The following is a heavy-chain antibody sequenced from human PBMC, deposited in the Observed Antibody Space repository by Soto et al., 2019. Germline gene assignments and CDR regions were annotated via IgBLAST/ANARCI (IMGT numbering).Heavy chain of an antibody. CDR1: GGTFGGYS. CDR3: ARYRREAVAGYTLDN. D-gene: IGHD6-13*01. J-gene: IGHJ4*02. CDR2: VYNSGST. Sequence: PSQSLSLTCAVDGGTFGGYSWTWIRQPPGKGPEWIGYVYNSGSTNYNPSLKSRFTISEDTSKSQFSLKVNSMTAADTAVYYCARYRREAVAGYTLDNWGQGILVAV. V-gene: IGHV4-59*01.